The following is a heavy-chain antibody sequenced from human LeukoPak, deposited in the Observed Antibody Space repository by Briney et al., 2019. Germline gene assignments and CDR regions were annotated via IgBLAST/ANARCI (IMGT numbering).Heavy chain of an antibody. Sequence: PSETLSLTCTVSGGSISSSSYYWGWIRQPPGKGLEWIGRIYYSGSTYYNPSLKSRVTISVDTSKNQFSLKLSSVTAADTAVYYCARLDYGDYTYWGQGTLVTVSS. V-gene: IGHV4-39*01. CDR1: GGSISSSSYY. J-gene: IGHJ4*02. CDR3: ARLDYGDYTY. D-gene: IGHD4-17*01. CDR2: IYYSGST.